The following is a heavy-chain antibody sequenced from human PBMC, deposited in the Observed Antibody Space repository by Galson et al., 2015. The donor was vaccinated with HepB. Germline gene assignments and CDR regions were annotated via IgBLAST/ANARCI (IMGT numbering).Heavy chain of an antibody. J-gene: IGHJ4*02. CDR3: ARDLPYGDYLFDY. CDR1: GFTFSSYR. V-gene: IGHV3-7*03. Sequence: SLRLSCAASGFTFSSYRMSWVRQAPGKGLEWVANIKQDGSEKYYVDSVKGRFTISRDNAKNSLYLQMNSLRAEDTAVYYCARDLPYGDYLFDYWGQGTLVTVSS. D-gene: IGHD4-17*01. CDR2: IKQDGSEK.